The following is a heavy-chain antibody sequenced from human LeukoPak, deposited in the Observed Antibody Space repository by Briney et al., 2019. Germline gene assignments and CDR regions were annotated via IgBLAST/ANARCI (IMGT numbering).Heavy chain of an antibody. CDR3: ARDVEGDYDFWSGYYTSPFDY. CDR2: ISYDGSNK. D-gene: IGHD3-3*01. J-gene: IGHJ4*02. Sequence: QTGGSLRLSCAASGFTFSSYGMHWVRQAPGKGLEWVAVISYDGSNKYYADSVKGRFTISRDNSKNTLYLQMNSLRAEDTAVYYCARDVEGDYDFWSGYYTSPFDYWGQGTLVTVSS. CDR1: GFTFSSYG. V-gene: IGHV3-30*03.